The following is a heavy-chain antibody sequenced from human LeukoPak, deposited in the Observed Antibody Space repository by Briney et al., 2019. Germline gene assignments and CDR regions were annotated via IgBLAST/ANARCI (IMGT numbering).Heavy chain of an antibody. CDR2: ISSSSSYI. D-gene: IGHD5-12*01. Sequence: GGSLRLSCAASGFTFSSYSMNWVRQAPGKGLEWVSSISSSSSYIYYADSVKGRFTISRDNAKNSLYLQMNSLRAEDTAVYYCARAQRIVATTCFDYWGQGTLVTVSS. CDR3: ARAQRIVATTCFDY. V-gene: IGHV3-21*01. J-gene: IGHJ4*02. CDR1: GFTFSSYS.